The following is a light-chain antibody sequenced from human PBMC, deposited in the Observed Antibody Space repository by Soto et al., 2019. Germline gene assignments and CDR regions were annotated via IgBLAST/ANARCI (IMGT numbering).Light chain of an antibody. CDR1: QGISSY. V-gene: IGKV1-9*01. J-gene: IGKJ4*01. CDR3: KQFNSLPLT. Sequence: DIQLTQSPSFLSASVGDRVTITCRASQGISSYLAWYQQKPGKAPKLLIFAASSLQSGVPSRFSGSGSGTEFTHTTSSLQPEDFASYFCKQFNSLPLTFGGGTKVEIK. CDR2: AAS.